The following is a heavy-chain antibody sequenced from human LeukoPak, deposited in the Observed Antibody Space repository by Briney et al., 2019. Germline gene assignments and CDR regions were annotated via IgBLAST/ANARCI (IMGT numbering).Heavy chain of an antibody. CDR2: IIPIFGTA. D-gene: IGHD3-10*01. Sequence: SVKVSCKASGGTFSSYAISWVRQAPGQGLEWMGGIIPIFGTANYAQKFQGRVTITADKSTSTAYMELSSLRSEDTAVYYCASSLYGSGSYPPDYWGQGTLVTVSS. V-gene: IGHV1-69*06. CDR1: GGTFSSYA. CDR3: ASSLYGSGSYPPDY. J-gene: IGHJ4*02.